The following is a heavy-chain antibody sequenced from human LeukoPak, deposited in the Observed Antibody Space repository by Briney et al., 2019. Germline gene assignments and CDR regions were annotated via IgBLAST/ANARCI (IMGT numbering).Heavy chain of an antibody. V-gene: IGHV4-34*01. CDR1: GGSFSGYY. D-gene: IGHD5-24*01. CDR2: INHSGST. CDR3: ADTGRLRDGSRQFEYFQH. Sequence: SETLSLTCAVYGGSFSGYYWSWIRQPPGKGLEWIGEINHSGSTNYNPSLKSRVTISVDTSKNQFSLKLSSVTAADTAVYYCADTGRLRDGSRQFEYFQHWGQGTLVTVSS. J-gene: IGHJ1*01.